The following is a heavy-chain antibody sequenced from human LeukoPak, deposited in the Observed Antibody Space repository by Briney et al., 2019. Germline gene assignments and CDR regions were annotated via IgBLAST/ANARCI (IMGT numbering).Heavy chain of an antibody. CDR3: ARLGLEVGGPNWFDP. V-gene: IGHV3-7*01. CDR1: GFSFSSNW. Sequence: GGSLRLSCAAPGFSFSSNWMGWVRQAPGKGLEWVAHIKRDGSQKYYLDSVKGRFTISRDNAKNSLYLQMNSLRVEDTAVYYCARLGLEVGGPNWFDPWGQGTLVTVSS. J-gene: IGHJ5*02. CDR2: IKRDGSQK. D-gene: IGHD1-1*01.